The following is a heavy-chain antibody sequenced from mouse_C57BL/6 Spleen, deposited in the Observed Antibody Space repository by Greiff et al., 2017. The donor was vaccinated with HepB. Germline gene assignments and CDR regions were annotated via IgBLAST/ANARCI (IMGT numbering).Heavy chain of an antibody. CDR1: GYTFTSYW. CDR2: IHPNSGST. J-gene: IGHJ2*01. CDR3: AREGLTGDFDY. Sequence: QVQLQQSGAELVKPGASVKLSCKASGYTFTSYWMHWVKQRPGQGLEWIGMIHPNSGSTNYNEKFKSKATLTVDKSSSTAYMQLSSLTSEDSAVYYCAREGLTGDFDYWGQGTTLTVSS. D-gene: IGHD4-1*01. V-gene: IGHV1-64*01.